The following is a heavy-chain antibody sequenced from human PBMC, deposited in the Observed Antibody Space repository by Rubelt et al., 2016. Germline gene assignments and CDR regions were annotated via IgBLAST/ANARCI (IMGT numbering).Heavy chain of an antibody. CDR3: AIQITGHSDWFDP. J-gene: IGHJ5*02. CDR2: IYFSGST. V-gene: IGHV4-39*01. CDR1: GGSISSSSYY. D-gene: IGHD4-23*01. Sequence: QLQLQESGPGLVKPSETLSLTCTVSGGSISSSSYYWAWIRQPPGKGLEWIGSIYFSGSTYYNPSLKSRVIISGDTSKNQVSVRLSTVAAADTSVDYCAIQITGHSDWFDPWGQGTLVTVSS.